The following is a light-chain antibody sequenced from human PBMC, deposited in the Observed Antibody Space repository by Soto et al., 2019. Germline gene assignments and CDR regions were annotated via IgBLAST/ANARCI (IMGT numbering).Light chain of an antibody. Sequence: EIVMTQSPATLSVSPGERATLSCRASQSVSGKLAWYQQKPGQAPRLLIYGASTRATGVPARFSGGGSGTEFTLTISSLQSEDFAVYYCQQYNKWYTFGQGTKLEIK. J-gene: IGKJ2*01. CDR2: GAS. CDR1: QSVSGK. CDR3: QQYNKWYT. V-gene: IGKV3-15*01.